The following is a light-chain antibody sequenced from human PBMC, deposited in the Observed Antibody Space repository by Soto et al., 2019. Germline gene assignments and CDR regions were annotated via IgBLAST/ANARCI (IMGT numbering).Light chain of an antibody. J-gene: IGKJ4*01. V-gene: IGKV1-39*01. CDR3: QLSYSTLLT. CDR2: AAS. Sequence: DIQMTQSPSSLSASVGDRVTITCRASQSISSYLNWYQQKPGKAPKLLIYAASSLQSGVPSRFSGSGSGTDFTLTISSQQPEDFATYYCQLSYSTLLTFGGGTKVEIK. CDR1: QSISSY.